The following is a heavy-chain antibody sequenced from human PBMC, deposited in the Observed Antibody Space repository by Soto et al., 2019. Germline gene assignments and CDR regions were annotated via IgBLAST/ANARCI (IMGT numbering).Heavy chain of an antibody. CDR1: GFTFDDYA. CDR3: AKRPLELHMYDY. D-gene: IGHD1-7*01. CDR2: IIGNCGTT. Sequence: GGSLRLSCAASGFTFDDYAMHWVRQAPGKGLEWVSSIIGNCGTTYYTDSVEGRFTISRDNSKNTLFLQINSLRAEDTAVYYCAKRPLELHMYDYWGQGTLVTVSS. J-gene: IGHJ4*02. V-gene: IGHV3-23*01.